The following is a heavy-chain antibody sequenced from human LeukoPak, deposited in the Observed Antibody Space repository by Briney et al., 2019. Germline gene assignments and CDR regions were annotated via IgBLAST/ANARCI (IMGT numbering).Heavy chain of an antibody. CDR2: INPNSGGT. CDR1: GYTFTGYY. J-gene: IGHJ5*02. V-gene: IGHV1-2*06. D-gene: IGHD6-25*01. CDR3: ARVQGGYSSGFSEPFDP. Sequence: ASVTVSCKASGYTFTGYYMHWVRQAPGQGLEWMGRINPNSGGTNYAQKYQGRVTMTRDISISTAYVEPSRLRSDDPAVYYCARVQGGYSSGFSEPFDPWGQGTLVTVSS.